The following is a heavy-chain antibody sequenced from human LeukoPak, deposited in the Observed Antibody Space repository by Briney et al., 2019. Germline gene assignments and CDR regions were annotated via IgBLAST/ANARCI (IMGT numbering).Heavy chain of an antibody. J-gene: IGHJ6*03. Sequence: GRSLRLSCAASGFTFSSYGMHWVRQAPGKGLEWVAVISYDGSNKYYADSVKGRFTISRDNSKNTLYLQMNSLRAEDTAVYYCARDLYGDYEEDYYYYYMDVWGKGTTVTVSS. CDR2: ISYDGSNK. CDR3: ARDLYGDYEEDYYYYYMDV. D-gene: IGHD4-17*01. V-gene: IGHV3-30*03. CDR1: GFTFSSYG.